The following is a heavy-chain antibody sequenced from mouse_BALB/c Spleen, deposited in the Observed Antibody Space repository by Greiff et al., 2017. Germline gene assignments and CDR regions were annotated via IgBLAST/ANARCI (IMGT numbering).Heavy chain of an antibody. CDR3: TKDYGHFDV. J-gene: IGHJ1*01. D-gene: IGHD1-1*01. Sequence: EVKLVESGGGLVKPGGSLKLSCAASGFTFSSYTMSWVRQTPEKRLEWVATISSGGSYTYYPDSVKGRFTISRDNAKNTLYLQMSSLKSEDTAMYYCTKDYGHFDVWGAGTTVTVSS. V-gene: IGHV5-6-4*01. CDR2: ISSGGSYT. CDR1: GFTFSSYT.